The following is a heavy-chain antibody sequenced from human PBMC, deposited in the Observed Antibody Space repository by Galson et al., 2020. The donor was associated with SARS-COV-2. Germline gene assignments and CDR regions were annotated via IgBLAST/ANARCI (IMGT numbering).Heavy chain of an antibody. J-gene: IGHJ6*02. CDR3: ARGLTTVTIDYYYYYGMDV. D-gene: IGHD4-4*01. Sequence: GGSLRLSCAASGFTFSSYSMNWVRQAPGKGLEWVSSISSSSSYIYYADSVKGRFTISRDNAKNSLYLQMNSLRAEDTAVYYCARGLTTVTIDYYYYYGMDVWGQGTTVTVSS. CDR2: ISSSSSYI. V-gene: IGHV3-21*01. CDR1: GFTFSSYS.